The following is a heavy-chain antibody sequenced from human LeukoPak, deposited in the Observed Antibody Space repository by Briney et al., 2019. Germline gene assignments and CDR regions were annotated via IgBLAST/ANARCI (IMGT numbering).Heavy chain of an antibody. CDR3: AKPPGTDHYFHY. D-gene: IGHD1-1*01. CDR2: ISYDGSQK. V-gene: IGHV3-30*18. J-gene: IGHJ4*02. CDR1: GFSFSTYG. Sequence: PGGSLRLSCAASGFSFSTYGLHWVRQAPGKGLEWVAVISYDGSQKYYADSVEGRFTIPRDTSKNTLYLQMNSLRAEDTAVYYCAKPPGTDHYFHYWGQGTLVTVSS.